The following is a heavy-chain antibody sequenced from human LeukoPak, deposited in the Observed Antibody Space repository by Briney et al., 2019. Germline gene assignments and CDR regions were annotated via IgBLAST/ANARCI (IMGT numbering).Heavy chain of an antibody. D-gene: IGHD3-10*01. Sequence: PSETLSLTCAVYGGSFSGYYWSWIRQPPGKGLEWIGEINHSGSTSYNPSLKSRVTISVDTSKNQFSLKLSSVTAADTAVYYCAGGRVLWFGELSDYWGQGTLVTVSS. CDR1: GGSFSGYY. CDR2: INHSGST. V-gene: IGHV4-34*01. J-gene: IGHJ4*02. CDR3: AGGRVLWFGELSDY.